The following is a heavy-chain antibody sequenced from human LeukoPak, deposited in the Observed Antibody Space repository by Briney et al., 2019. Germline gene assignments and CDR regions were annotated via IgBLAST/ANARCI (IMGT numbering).Heavy chain of an antibody. CDR3: ARGIVAGRNDRFDY. Sequence: SETLSLTCAVYGGSFSGYYWSWIRQPPGKGLEWIGEINHSGSTNYNPSLKSRVTISVDTSKNQFSLKLSSVTAADTAVYYCARGIVAGRNDRFDYWGQGTLVTVSS. V-gene: IGHV4-34*01. D-gene: IGHD1-1*01. J-gene: IGHJ4*02. CDR1: GGSFSGYY. CDR2: INHSGST.